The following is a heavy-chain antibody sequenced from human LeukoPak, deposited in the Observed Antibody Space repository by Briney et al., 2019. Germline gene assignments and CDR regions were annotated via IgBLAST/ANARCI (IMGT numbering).Heavy chain of an antibody. D-gene: IGHD3-10*01. J-gene: IGHJ3*02. CDR2: ISSSSNYI. CDR3: ARDRGSGELGLDI. CDR1: GFTFSSYS. Sequence: GGSLRLSCAASGFTFSSYSMHWVRQAPGKGLEWVSSISSSSNYIYYADSVKGRFTISRDNPKNSLSLQMNSLRAEDTAVYYCARDRGSGELGLDIWGQGTMVTVSS. V-gene: IGHV3-21*01.